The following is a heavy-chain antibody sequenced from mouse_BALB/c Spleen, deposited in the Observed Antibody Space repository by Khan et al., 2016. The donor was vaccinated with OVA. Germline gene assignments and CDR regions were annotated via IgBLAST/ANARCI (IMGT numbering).Heavy chain of an antibody. J-gene: IGHJ4*01. V-gene: IGHV9-3-1*01. CDR1: GYTFTNYG. Sequence: QIQLVQSGPELKKPGETVKISCKASGYTFTNYGMNWVKQSPGKALKWMGWINTYTGEPTYADDFKGRFAFSLETSASTAYLQINNLKNEDTATYLCARPPYFAYTLDYWGKGTSVTVSS. D-gene: IGHD2-10*01. CDR3: ARPPYFAYTLDY. CDR2: INTYTGEP.